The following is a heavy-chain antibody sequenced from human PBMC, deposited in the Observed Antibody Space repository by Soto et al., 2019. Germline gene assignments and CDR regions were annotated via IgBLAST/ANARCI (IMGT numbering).Heavy chain of an antibody. D-gene: IGHD1-1*01. V-gene: IGHV4-39*01. J-gene: IGHJ4*01. CDR1: GASFSGCDYY. CDR3: ARHRRETGTYAQPLEN. CDR2: ICSSGTT. Sequence: KRSETLSLTCTVSGASFSGCDYYWGWVRQPPGKGLAWIGSICSSGTTYYSPSLRGRVTMSVDSTNNQFSLSLNSVTAADTAVYFCARHRRETGTYAQPLENWGQGTQVTVSS.